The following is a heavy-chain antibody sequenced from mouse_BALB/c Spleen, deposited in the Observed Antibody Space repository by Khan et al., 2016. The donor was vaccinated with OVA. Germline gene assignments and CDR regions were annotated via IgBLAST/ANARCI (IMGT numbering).Heavy chain of an antibody. J-gene: IGHJ1*01. CDR1: GFSLTSYG. Sequence: QVQLKESGPGLVAPSQSLSITCTISGFSLTSYGIHWVRKPPGKGLEWLVVIWSDGKTTYNSALKSRLNLIKDNSKSQVFLQINSLKTDVTAMSPGARQIFPGYFDVWGAGTTVTVAS. V-gene: IGHV2-6-1*01. CDR3: ARQIFPGYFDV. CDR2: IWSDGKT.